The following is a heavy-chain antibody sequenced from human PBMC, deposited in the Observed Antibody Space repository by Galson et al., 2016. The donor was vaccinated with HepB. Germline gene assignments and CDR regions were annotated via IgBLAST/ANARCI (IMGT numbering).Heavy chain of an antibody. J-gene: IGHJ4*02. CDR1: NYDFTMFG. CDR2: ISAYNGNT. V-gene: IGHV1-18*01. CDR3: ARDRGTPPLTPFFDF. Sequence: SVKVSCKASNYDFTMFGITWVRQAPGQGFEWMGWISAYNGNTNYAQKFQGRVTMTTDISNSIAYLELRSLRSDDTAVYYCARDRGTPPLTPFFDFWGQGTLVTVSS. D-gene: IGHD1-7*01.